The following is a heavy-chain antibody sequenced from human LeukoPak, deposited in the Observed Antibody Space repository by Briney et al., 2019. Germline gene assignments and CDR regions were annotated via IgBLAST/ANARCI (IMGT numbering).Heavy chain of an antibody. Sequence: SETLSLTCAVYGGTFSGYYCSSIRQPPGKGLEWIGEINHSGSTNYNPSLKSRVTMSVDTSKNQFSLKLSSVTAADTAVYYCAVGYYYDSSGYYPFHRWGQGTLVTVSS. CDR2: INHSGST. J-gene: IGHJ4*02. V-gene: IGHV4-34*08. CDR3: AVGYYYDSSGYYPFHR. D-gene: IGHD3-22*01. CDR1: GGTFSGYY.